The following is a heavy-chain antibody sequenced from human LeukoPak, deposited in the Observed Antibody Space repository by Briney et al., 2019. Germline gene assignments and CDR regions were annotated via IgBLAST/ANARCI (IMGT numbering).Heavy chain of an antibody. D-gene: IGHD1-1*01. V-gene: IGHV4-59*01. CDR2: IYYSGST. CDR3: ARSKLEPTTVDY. CDR1: GFTFSSYA. J-gene: IGHJ4*02. Sequence: PGGSLRLSCAASGFTFSSYAMSWVRQAPGKGLEWIGYIYYSGSTNYNPSLKSRVTISVDTSKNQFSLKLSSVTAADTAVYYCARSKLEPTTVDYWGQGTLVTVSS.